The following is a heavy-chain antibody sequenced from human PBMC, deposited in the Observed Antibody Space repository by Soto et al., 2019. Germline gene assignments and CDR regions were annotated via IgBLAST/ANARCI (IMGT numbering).Heavy chain of an antibody. CDR2: MNPNSGNT. CDR3: ARGRITMVRGVISYYYYGMDV. J-gene: IGHJ6*02. Sequence: ASVKVSCKASGYTFTSSDINWARQATGQGLEWMGWMNPNSGNTGYAQKFKGRVTMTRNTSISTAYMELSSLRSEDTAVYHCARGRITMVRGVISYYYYGMDVWGQGTTVTVSS. D-gene: IGHD3-10*01. V-gene: IGHV1-8*01. CDR1: GYTFTSSD.